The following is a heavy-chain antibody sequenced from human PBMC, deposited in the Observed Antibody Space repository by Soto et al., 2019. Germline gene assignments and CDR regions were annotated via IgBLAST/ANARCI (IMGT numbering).Heavy chain of an antibody. CDR1: GGSISSYY. CDR3: ARDRTDCTNGVCYSGWFDP. D-gene: IGHD2-8*01. CDR2: IYYSGST. V-gene: IGHV4-59*01. Sequence: QVQLQESGPGLVKPSETLSLTCTVSGGSISSYYWSWIRQPPGKGLEWIGYIYYSGSTNYNPSLKSRVSISVDTSKNQFSLKLSSVTAADTAVYYCARDRTDCTNGVCYSGWFDPWGQGTLVTVSS. J-gene: IGHJ5*02.